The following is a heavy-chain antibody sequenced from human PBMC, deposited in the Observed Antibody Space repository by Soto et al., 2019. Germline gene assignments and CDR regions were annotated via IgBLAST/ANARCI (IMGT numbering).Heavy chain of an antibody. J-gene: IGHJ6*02. CDR2: IIPIFGTA. V-gene: IGHV1-69*13. Sequence: SVKVSCKASGDTFSSYAISWVRQAPGQGLEWMGGIIPIFGTANYAQKFQGRVTITADESTSTAYMELSSLRSEDTAVYYCAGDLINMARGVAHCHYSGLDVWGQGTTVTLSS. CDR3: AGDLINMARGVAHCHYSGLDV. D-gene: IGHD3-10*01. CDR1: GDTFSSYA.